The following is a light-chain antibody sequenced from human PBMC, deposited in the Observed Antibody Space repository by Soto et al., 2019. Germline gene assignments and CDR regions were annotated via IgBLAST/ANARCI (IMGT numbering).Light chain of an antibody. CDR3: QQFNSYPIT. Sequence: AIQVTQSPSSLSASVGDRVTITCRASQDIRGALAWYQQKPGKAPNLLIYDVSTLESGVPSRFSGSGSGTAFNLTISSLQPEDFGTFYCQQFNSYPITFGHGTRLEIK. CDR2: DVS. J-gene: IGKJ5*01. V-gene: IGKV1-13*02. CDR1: QDIRGA.